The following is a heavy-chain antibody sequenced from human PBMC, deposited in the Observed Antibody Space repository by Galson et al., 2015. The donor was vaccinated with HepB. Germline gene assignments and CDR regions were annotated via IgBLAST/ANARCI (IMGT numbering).Heavy chain of an antibody. CDR3: THIPSYYNTEGPGPYFDY. CDR1: GFSLTSSGVG. CDR2: IYWDNDK. Sequence: PALVKPTQTLTLTCIFSGFSLTSSGVGVGWIRQPPGKALEWLALIYWDNDKRYSPSLTSRLTITKDTSKNQLVLTVNNMDPVDTATYYCTHIPSYYNTEGPGPYFDYWGQGTQVTVSP. J-gene: IGHJ4*02. D-gene: IGHD3-10*01. V-gene: IGHV2-5*02.